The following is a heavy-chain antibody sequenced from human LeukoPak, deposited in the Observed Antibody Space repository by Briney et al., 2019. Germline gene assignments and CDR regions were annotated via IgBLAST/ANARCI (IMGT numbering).Heavy chain of an antibody. CDR2: IIPILGIA. D-gene: IGHD3-9*01. Sequence: SVKVSCKASGGTFSSYAISWVRQAPGQGLEWMGRIIPILGIANYAQKFQGRVTITADKSTSTAYMELSSLRSEDTAVYYCASDDYDISTGQTAGGYWGQGTLVTVSS. CDR1: GGTFSSYA. CDR3: ASDDYDISTGQTAGGY. V-gene: IGHV1-69*04. J-gene: IGHJ4*02.